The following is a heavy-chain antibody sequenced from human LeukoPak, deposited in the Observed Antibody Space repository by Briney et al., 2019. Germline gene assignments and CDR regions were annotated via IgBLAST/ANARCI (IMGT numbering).Heavy chain of an antibody. Sequence: SETLSLTCTVSGGSISSSSYYWGWIRQPPGKGLEWIGSIYYSGSTYYNPSLKSRGTISVDTSKNQFSLKLSSVTAADTAVYYCARQVGGYSGYGTHFDYWGQGTLVTVSS. J-gene: IGHJ4*02. D-gene: IGHD5-12*01. V-gene: IGHV4-39*01. CDR1: GGSISSSSYY. CDR3: ARQVGGYSGYGTHFDY. CDR2: IYYSGST.